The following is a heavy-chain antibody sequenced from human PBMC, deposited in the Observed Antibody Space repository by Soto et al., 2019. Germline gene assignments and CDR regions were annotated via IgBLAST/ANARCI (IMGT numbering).Heavy chain of an antibody. V-gene: IGHV1-69*04. Sequence: ASVKVSCKASGGTFSSYTISGVRQAPGQGLEWMGRIIPILGIANYAQKFQGRVTITADKSTSTAYMELSSLRSEDTAVYYCARDDREYCSGGSCYGYWGQGTLVTVSS. CDR2: IIPILGIA. J-gene: IGHJ4*02. CDR1: GGTFSSYT. D-gene: IGHD2-15*01. CDR3: ARDDREYCSGGSCYGY.